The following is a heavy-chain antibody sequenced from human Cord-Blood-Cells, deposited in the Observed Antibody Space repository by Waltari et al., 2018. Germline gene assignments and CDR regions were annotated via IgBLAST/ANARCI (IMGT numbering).Heavy chain of an antibody. D-gene: IGHD6-13*01. CDR3: ARNVGGSWYFYY. CDR2: IYYSGST. J-gene: IGHJ4*02. CDR1: GGSFSSGDYY. Sequence: QVQLQESGPGLVKPSQTLSLTCTVSGGSFSSGDYYWSWIRKPPGKGLEWIGYIYYSGSTDDDPSRKSRVTISVDTSKNQFSLKLSSVTASDTAVYYCARNVGGSWYFYYWGQGTLVTDSA. V-gene: IGHV4-30-4*01.